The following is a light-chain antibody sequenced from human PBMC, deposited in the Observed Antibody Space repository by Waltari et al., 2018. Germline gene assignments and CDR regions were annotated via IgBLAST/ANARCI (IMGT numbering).Light chain of an antibody. J-gene: IGLJ2*01. V-gene: IGLV1-47*01. CDR2: RYD. Sequence: QSALTQPPSASGTPGQRVTISCSGSNSNIRYNYVYWYQHLPGKTPKLLIYRYDPRPAGVPGRCSGSESASSGSLAISGLRSEDEADYYCAAWDDSLRAVIFGGGTKLTVL. CDR3: AAWDDSLRAVI. CDR1: NSNIRYNY.